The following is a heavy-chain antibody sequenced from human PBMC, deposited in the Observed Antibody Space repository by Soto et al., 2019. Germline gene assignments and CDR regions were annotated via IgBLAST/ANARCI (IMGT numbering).Heavy chain of an antibody. Sequence: GGSLRLSCAASGFTFSSYGMHWVRQAPGKGLEWVAVIWYDGSNKYHADSVKGRFTISRDNSKNTLYLQMNSLRAEDTAVYYCARGNQDDYYDSSGYYPYNWFDPWGQGTLVTVSS. J-gene: IGHJ5*02. CDR3: ARGNQDDYYDSSGYYPYNWFDP. CDR2: IWYDGSNK. CDR1: GFTFSSYG. V-gene: IGHV3-33*01. D-gene: IGHD3-22*01.